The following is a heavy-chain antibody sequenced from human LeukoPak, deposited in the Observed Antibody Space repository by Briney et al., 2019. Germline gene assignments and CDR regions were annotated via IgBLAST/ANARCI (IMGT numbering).Heavy chain of an antibody. J-gene: IGHJ6*02. CDR1: GYSFTSYW. CDR2: IYPGDSDT. CDR3: ATSGVPYYYYYGMDV. Sequence: GESLKISCKGSGYSFTSYWIGWVRQMPGKGLEWMGIIYPGDSDTRYSPSFQGQVTISADKSISTAYLQWSSLKASDTAMYYCATSGVPYYYYYGMDVWGQGTTVTVSS. V-gene: IGHV5-51*01. D-gene: IGHD3-10*01.